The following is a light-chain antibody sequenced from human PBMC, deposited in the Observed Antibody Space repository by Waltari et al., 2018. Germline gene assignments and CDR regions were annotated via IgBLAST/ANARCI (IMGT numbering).Light chain of an antibody. Sequence: EVVLEQSPGTLSLSPGERATLSCRASQSVSSSYLAWYQQKPGQAPRLLIYGASNRATDIPDRFSGSGSGTDFTLTISRLEPEDFAVYYCQQYGRSPPWTFGQGTKVEIK. V-gene: IGKV3-20*01. CDR2: GAS. CDR1: QSVSSSY. J-gene: IGKJ1*01. CDR3: QQYGRSPPWT.